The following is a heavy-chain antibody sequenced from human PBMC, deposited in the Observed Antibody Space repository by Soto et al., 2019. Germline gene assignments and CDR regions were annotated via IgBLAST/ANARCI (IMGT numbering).Heavy chain of an antibody. CDR2: INPNSGGT. V-gene: IGHV1-2*02. Sequence: GASVKVSCKASGYTFTGYYMHWVRQAPGQGLEWMGWINPNSGGTNYAQKFQGRVTMTRDTSIRTAYMELSRLRSDDTAVYYCARDTSYCTNGVCYGYYYGMDVWGQGTTVTVSS. CDR3: ARDTSYCTNGVCYGYYYGMDV. J-gene: IGHJ6*02. D-gene: IGHD2-8*01. CDR1: GYTFTGYY.